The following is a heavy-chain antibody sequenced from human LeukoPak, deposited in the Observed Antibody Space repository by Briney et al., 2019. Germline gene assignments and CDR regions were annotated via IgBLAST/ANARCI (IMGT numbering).Heavy chain of an antibody. CDR1: GYTFTSYA. D-gene: IGHD3-10*01. J-gene: IGHJ4*02. CDR2: INPNSGGT. V-gene: IGHV1-2*02. CDR3: ARYYIEGRCFDY. Sequence: ASVKVSCKASGYTFTSYAMNWVRQAPGQGREWMGWINPNSGGTNYAQKFQGRVTMTRDTSIRTAYMELSRLRSDDTAMYYCARYYIEGRCFDYWGQGTLVTVSS.